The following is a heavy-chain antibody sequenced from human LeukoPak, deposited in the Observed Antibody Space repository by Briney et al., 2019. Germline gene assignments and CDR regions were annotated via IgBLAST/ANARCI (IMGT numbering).Heavy chain of an antibody. V-gene: IGHV1-8*01. D-gene: IGHD6-25*01. Sequence: ASVKVSCKASGYTFTSYDINWVRQATGQGLERMGWMNPNSGNTGYAQRFQGRVTMTRNTSISTAYMELSSLRSEDTAVYYCARVPSGGDKFDPWGQGTLVTVSS. J-gene: IGHJ5*02. CDR1: GYTFTSYD. CDR2: MNPNSGNT. CDR3: ARVPSGGDKFDP.